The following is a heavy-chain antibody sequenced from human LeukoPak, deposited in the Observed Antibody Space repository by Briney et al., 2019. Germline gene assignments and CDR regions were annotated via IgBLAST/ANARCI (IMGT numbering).Heavy chain of an antibody. CDR2: TSYDGSNK. Sequence: GGSLRLSCAASGFTFSDYYMSWIRQAPGKGLEWVALTSYDGSNKDYADSVKGRFTISRDNSKNTLYLQMNSLRAEDTAVYYCAKDSGSSSHVDYRGQGTLVTVSS. J-gene: IGHJ4*02. V-gene: IGHV3-30*18. CDR3: AKDSGSSSHVDY. CDR1: GFTFSDYY. D-gene: IGHD2-2*01.